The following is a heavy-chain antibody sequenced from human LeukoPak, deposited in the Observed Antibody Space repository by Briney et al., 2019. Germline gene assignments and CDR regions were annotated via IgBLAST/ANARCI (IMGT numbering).Heavy chain of an antibody. CDR3: ASIRIAAAPEAFDS. J-gene: IGHJ3*02. V-gene: IGHV4-34*01. CDR2: INHSGST. Sequence: SETLSLTCAVYGGSFSGYYWSWIRQPPGKGLEWIGEINHSGSTNYNPSLKSRVTISVDTSKNQFSLKLSSVAAADTAVYYCASIRIAAAPEAFDSWGQGTMVTVSS. D-gene: IGHD6-13*01. CDR1: GGSFSGYY.